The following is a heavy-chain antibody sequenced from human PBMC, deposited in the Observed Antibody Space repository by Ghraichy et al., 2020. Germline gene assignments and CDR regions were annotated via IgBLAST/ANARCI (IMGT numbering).Heavy chain of an antibody. Sequence: GGSLRLSCAASGFTFDDYTMHWVRQAPGKGLEWVSLISWDGGSTYYADSVKGRFTISRDNSKNSLYLQMNSLRTEDTALYYCAKDGGYSYGYGTLDYWGQGTLFTVSS. J-gene: IGHJ4*02. CDR3: AKDGGYSYGYGTLDY. CDR2: ISWDGGST. CDR1: GFTFDDYT. D-gene: IGHD5-18*01. V-gene: IGHV3-43*01.